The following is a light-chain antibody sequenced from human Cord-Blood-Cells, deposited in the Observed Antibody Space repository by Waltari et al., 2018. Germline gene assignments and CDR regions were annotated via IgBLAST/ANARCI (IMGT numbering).Light chain of an antibody. V-gene: IGLV2-23*01. CDR2: EGS. CDR3: CSYAGSSTWV. J-gene: IGLJ3*02. CDR1: SSDVWSYNL. Sequence: QSGLTPPAPLSWAPGPPTTISCPGTSSDVWSYNLVSWYQQHPSKAPKLMIYEGSKRPSGVSNRFSGSKSGNTASLTISGLQAEDEADYYCCSYAGSSTWVFGGGTKLTVL.